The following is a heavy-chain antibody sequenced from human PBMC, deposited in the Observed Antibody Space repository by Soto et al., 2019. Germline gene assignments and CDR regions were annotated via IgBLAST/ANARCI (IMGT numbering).Heavy chain of an antibody. V-gene: IGHV1-69*01. CDR2: IIPMFGTA. CDR1: GGTFNSYV. D-gene: IGHD1-26*01. J-gene: IGHJ4*02. Sequence: QVQLVQSGAEGKKPGSSVKVSCKASGGTFNSYVISWVRQAPGRGLEWMGGIIPMFGTANYAQKFQGRVTSAGDESTRTAYMELSSLRSEDTAVYYCAGVFSDEKSKYYFDYWGQGTLVTVSS. CDR3: AGVFSDEKSKYYFDY.